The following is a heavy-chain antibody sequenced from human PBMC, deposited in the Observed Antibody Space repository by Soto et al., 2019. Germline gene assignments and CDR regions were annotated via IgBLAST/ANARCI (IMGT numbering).Heavy chain of an antibody. CDR1: GGTFSSYA. Sequence: SVKVSCKASGGTFSSYAISWVRQAPGQGLEWMGGIIPIFCTANYAQKFQGRVTITADESTSTAYMELSSLRSDDTAVYYCASPVRGEALNDAFDIWGQGTMVTVSS. J-gene: IGHJ3*02. CDR2: IIPIFCTA. D-gene: IGHD3-10*01. CDR3: ASPVRGEALNDAFDI. V-gene: IGHV1-69*13.